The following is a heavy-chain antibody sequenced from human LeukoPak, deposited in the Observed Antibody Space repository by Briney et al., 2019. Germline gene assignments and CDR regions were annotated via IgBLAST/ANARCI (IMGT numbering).Heavy chain of an antibody. Sequence: GGSLRLSCAASGFTFSSYAMSWVRQAPGKGLEWVSAISGSGGNTYYADSVKGRFTISRDNSKNTLHLQINSLRAEDTTVYYCAKDGVAVAPGHTRVLGVITEYWGQGTLVTVSS. D-gene: IGHD3-10*01. CDR1: GFTFSSYA. V-gene: IGHV3-23*01. CDR3: AKDGVAVAPGHTRVLGVITEY. CDR2: ISGSGGNT. J-gene: IGHJ4*02.